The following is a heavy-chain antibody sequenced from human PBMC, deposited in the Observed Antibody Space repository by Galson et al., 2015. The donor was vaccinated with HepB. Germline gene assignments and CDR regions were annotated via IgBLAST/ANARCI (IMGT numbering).Heavy chain of an antibody. V-gene: IGHV3-73*01. Sequence: SLRLSCAASGFTFSGSGIHWVRLASGQGLEWVGRIRNSANNYATAYAASVRGRFTVSRDDSKNTAYLQMNSLKTEDTAGYYCTRPGYGCSWFCDYSHGMDIWGQGTTVIFS. D-gene: IGHD6-13*01. CDR3: TRPGYGCSWFCDYSHGMDI. CDR1: GFTFSGSG. J-gene: IGHJ6*02. CDR2: IRNSANNYAT.